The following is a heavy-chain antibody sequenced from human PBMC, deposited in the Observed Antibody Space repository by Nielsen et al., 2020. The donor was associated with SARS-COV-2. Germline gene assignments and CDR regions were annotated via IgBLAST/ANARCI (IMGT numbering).Heavy chain of an antibody. J-gene: IGHJ6*03. CDR3: ARGDLVVVPSPLLGLGPIFYYFCLDV. CDR1: GDSVSSHDW. CDR2: VSHSGST. D-gene: IGHD2-2*02. V-gene: IGHV4-4*02. Sequence: SETLSLTCAVSGDSVSSHDWWTWVRQSPGKGLEWIGEVSHSGSTNYNPSLKSRVTLSMDKSKNQFSLRLTSVSAADTAVYFCARGDLVVVPSPLLGLGPIFYYFCLDVWGKGASVTVS.